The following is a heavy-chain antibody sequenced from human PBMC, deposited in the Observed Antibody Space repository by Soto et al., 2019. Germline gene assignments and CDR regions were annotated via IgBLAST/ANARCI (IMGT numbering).Heavy chain of an antibody. J-gene: IGHJ6*02. CDR2: IYHSGST. CDR1: GGSISSSNW. D-gene: IGHD2-2*01. CDR3: AGSPRGYCSSTSCRELGNYYGMDV. Sequence: SETLSLTCAVSGGSISSSNWWSWVRQPPGKGLEWIGEIYHSGSTNYNPSLKSRVTISADKSISTAYLQWSSLKASDTAMYYCAGSPRGYCSSTSCRELGNYYGMDVWGQGTTVTVSS. V-gene: IGHV4-4*02.